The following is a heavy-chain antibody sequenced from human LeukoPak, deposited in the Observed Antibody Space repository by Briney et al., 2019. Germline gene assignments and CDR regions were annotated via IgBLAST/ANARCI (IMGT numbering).Heavy chain of an antibody. CDR3: ARVDYFES. Sequence: GGSLRLSCAGSGFTFSSYSMSWVRQAPGKGLEWLSHISSSSGTIYYADSVKGRFTISRDNAKNSLYLQMNSLTDEDTAVYYCARVDYFESWGQGTLVTVSS. J-gene: IGHJ4*02. CDR1: GFTFSSYS. V-gene: IGHV3-48*02. CDR2: ISSSSGTI.